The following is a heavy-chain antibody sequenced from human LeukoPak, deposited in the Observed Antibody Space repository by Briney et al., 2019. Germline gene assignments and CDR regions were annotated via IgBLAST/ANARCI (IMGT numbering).Heavy chain of an antibody. Sequence: GGSLRLSCSASGFTFSSYAMHWVRQAPGKGLEYVSAISSNGGSTYYADSVKGRFTISRDNSKNTLYLQMSSLRAEDTAVYYCAGLGYCSSTSCYPFDYWGQGTLVTVSS. D-gene: IGHD2-2*01. CDR2: ISSNGGST. CDR1: GFTFSSYA. V-gene: IGHV3-64D*06. CDR3: AGLGYCSSTSCYPFDY. J-gene: IGHJ4*02.